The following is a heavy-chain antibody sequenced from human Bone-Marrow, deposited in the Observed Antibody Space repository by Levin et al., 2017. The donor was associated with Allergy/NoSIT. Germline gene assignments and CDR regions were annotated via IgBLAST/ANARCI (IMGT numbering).Heavy chain of an antibody. D-gene: IGHD3-3*01. Sequence: PGGSLRLSCAASGFTFSSYAMHWVRQAPGKGLEWVAVISYDGSNKYYADSVKGRFTISRDNSKNTLYLQMNSLRAEDTAVYYCARARRGILEWLLHWGQGTLVTVSS. V-gene: IGHV3-30-3*01. CDR1: GFTFSSYA. CDR3: ARARRGILEWLLH. J-gene: IGHJ4*02. CDR2: ISYDGSNK.